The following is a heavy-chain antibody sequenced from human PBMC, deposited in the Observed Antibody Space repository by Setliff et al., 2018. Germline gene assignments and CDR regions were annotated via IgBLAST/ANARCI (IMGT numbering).Heavy chain of an antibody. CDR3: VREGVDSRSSTDYRYYMDV. D-gene: IGHD3-22*01. CDR1: GGTFSRSA. Sequence: GASVKVSCKASGGTFSRSAISWVRQAPGQGLEWMGGTIPIFGTANYAHKFQGRVTIITDESTSTAFMQLSSLRSEDTAVYYCVREGVDSRSSTDYRYYMDVWGKGTTVTVSS. J-gene: IGHJ6*03. V-gene: IGHV1-69*05. CDR2: TIPIFGTA.